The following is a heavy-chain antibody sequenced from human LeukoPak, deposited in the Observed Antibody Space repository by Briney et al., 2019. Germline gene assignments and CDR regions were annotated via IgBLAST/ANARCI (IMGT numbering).Heavy chain of an antibody. CDR3: ARCTYDFWSGHLNYYYYYYMDV. CDR1: GGSISSYY. CDR2: IYTSGST. D-gene: IGHD3-3*01. Sequence: SETLSLTCTVSGGSISSYYWSWIRQPAGKGLEWIGRIYTSGSTNYNPSLKSRVTMSVDTSKNQFSLKLSSVTAADTAVYYCARCTYDFWSGHLNYYYYYYMDVWGKGTTVTVSS. J-gene: IGHJ6*03. V-gene: IGHV4-4*07.